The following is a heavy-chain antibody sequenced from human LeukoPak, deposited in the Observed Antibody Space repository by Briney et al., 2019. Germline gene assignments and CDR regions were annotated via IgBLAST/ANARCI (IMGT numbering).Heavy chain of an antibody. J-gene: IGHJ4*02. D-gene: IGHD5-24*01. CDR3: ARASFQRWLQLGGD. V-gene: IGHV3-48*02. Sequence: GSLRLSCTASGFTFSTYSMNWVRQAPGKGLEWVSYISSSSSTIYDADSVKGRFTISRDNAKNSLYLQMSSLRDEDTAVYYCARASFQRWLQLGGDWGQGTLVTVSS. CDR1: GFTFSTYS. CDR2: ISSSSSTI.